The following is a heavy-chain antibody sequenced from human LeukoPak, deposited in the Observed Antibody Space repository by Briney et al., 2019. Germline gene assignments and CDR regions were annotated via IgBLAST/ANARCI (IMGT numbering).Heavy chain of an antibody. Sequence: PGGSLRLSCAASGFTFGGYWMSWVRQAPGKGLEWVANIKYDGSDKYYVDSVKGRFTISRDNAKNSLYLQMNSLRAEDTAVYYCARAGRDFDWLLFYDYWGQGTLVTVSS. D-gene: IGHD3-9*01. CDR2: IKYDGSDK. V-gene: IGHV3-7*01. CDR3: ARAGRDFDWLLFYDY. J-gene: IGHJ4*02. CDR1: GFTFGGYW.